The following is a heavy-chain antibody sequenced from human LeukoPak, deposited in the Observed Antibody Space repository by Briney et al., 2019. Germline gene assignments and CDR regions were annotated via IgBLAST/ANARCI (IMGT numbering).Heavy chain of an antibody. CDR2: IYYSGST. CDR3: ARHLSGDYAWFDP. J-gene: IGHJ5*02. V-gene: IGHV4-59*08. CDR1: GGSISSYS. D-gene: IGHD4/OR15-4a*01. Sequence: SETLSLTCTVPGGSISSYSWSWIRQPPRKALDWIGYIYYSGSTNYNPSLKGRLTISVDTSKNQFSLRLSSVTAADTAMYYCARHLSGDYAWFDPWGQGTLVTVSS.